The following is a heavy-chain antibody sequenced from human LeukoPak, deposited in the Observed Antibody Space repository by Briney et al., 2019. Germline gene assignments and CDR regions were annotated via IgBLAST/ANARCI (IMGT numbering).Heavy chain of an antibody. Sequence: GGSLRLSCAASGFTFSSHSMNWVRQPPGKGLEWVSSISSSSSYIYYADSVKGRFAISRDNAKNSLYLQMNSLRAEDTAVYYCARVPSGWCFDYWGQGTLVTVSS. CDR3: ARVPSGWCFDY. CDR2: ISSSSSYI. V-gene: IGHV3-21*01. J-gene: IGHJ4*01. CDR1: GFTFSSHS. D-gene: IGHD6-19*01.